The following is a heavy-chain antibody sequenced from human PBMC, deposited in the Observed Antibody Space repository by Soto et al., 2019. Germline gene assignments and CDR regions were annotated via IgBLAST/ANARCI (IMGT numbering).Heavy chain of an antibody. Sequence: GGSLRLSCAASGFTFSSYAMHWVRQAPGKGLEWVAVISYDGSNKYYADSVKGRFTISRDNSKNTLYLQTNSLRAEDTAVYYCARDGGNVVWGPGTLVTVSS. CDR1: GFTFSSYA. D-gene: IGHD2-15*01. CDR3: ARDGGNVV. CDR2: ISYDGSNK. V-gene: IGHV3-30-3*01. J-gene: IGHJ4*02.